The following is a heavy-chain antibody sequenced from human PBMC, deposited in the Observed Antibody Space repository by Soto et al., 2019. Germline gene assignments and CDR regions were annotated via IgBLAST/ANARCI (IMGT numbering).Heavy chain of an antibody. CDR2: INHSGST. CDR3: ARGAAGSGSYFFDY. CDR1: GGSFSGYY. D-gene: IGHD3-10*01. J-gene: IGHJ4*02. V-gene: IGHV4-34*01. Sequence: SSETLSLTCAVYGGSFSGYYWSWIRQPPGKGLEWIGEINHSGSTNYNPSLKSRVTISVDTSKNQFSLKLSSVTAADTAVYYCARGAAGSGSYFFDYWGQGTLVT.